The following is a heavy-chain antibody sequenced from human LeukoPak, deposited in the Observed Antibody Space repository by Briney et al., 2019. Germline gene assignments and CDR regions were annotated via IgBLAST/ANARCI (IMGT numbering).Heavy chain of an antibody. CDR2: ISSSSSTI. CDR1: GFTFSSYS. Sequence: GGSLRLSCAASGFTFSSYSLNWVRQAPGKGLEWVSYISSSSSTIYYADSVKGRFTISRDNAKNSLYLQMNSLRAEDTAVYYCARAGGYSSSTDWGQGTLVTVSS. J-gene: IGHJ4*02. D-gene: IGHD6-6*01. V-gene: IGHV3-48*01. CDR3: ARAGGYSSSTD.